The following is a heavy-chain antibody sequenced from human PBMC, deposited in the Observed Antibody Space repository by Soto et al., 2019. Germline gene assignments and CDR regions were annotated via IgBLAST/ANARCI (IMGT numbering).Heavy chain of an antibody. CDR3: ARSDIVVVPAANSYYYYGMDV. J-gene: IGHJ6*02. Sequence: PSGTLSLTCAVSGGSISSGGYSWSWVRQPPGKGLEWIGEIYHSGSTNYNPSLKSRVTISVDKSKNQFSLKLSSVTAADTAVYYCARSDIVVVPAANSYYYYGMDVWGQGTTVTV. CDR1: GGSISSGGYS. CDR2: IYHSGST. V-gene: IGHV4-4*02. D-gene: IGHD2-2*01.